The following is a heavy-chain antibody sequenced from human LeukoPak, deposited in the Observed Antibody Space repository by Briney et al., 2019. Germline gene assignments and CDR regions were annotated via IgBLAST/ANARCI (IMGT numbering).Heavy chain of an antibody. V-gene: IGHV3-64*01. CDR3: AKDYDFWSGYSFDY. J-gene: IGHJ4*02. CDR1: GFTFSSYA. CDR2: ISSNGGST. Sequence: GGSLRLSCAASGFTFSSYAMHWVRQAPGKGLEYVSAISSNGGSTYYANSVKGRFTISRDNSKNTLYLQMNSLRAEDTAVYYCAKDYDFWSGYSFDYWGQGTLVTVSS. D-gene: IGHD3-3*01.